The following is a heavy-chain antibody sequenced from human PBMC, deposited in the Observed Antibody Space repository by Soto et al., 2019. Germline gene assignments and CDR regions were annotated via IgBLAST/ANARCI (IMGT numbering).Heavy chain of an antibody. V-gene: IGHV3-73*01. Sequence: EVQLVESGGGLVQPGGSLKLSCAASGFTFSGSAMHWVRQASGKGLEWVGRIRSQANNYATAYGASVKDRFTISRGDSNNTAYLQMNSLKTEDTAVYYCSRQASDFWSGKPQYYMDVWVKGTTVTVSS. J-gene: IGHJ6*03. CDR1: GFTFSGSA. CDR2: IRSQANNYAT. D-gene: IGHD3-3*01. CDR3: SRQASDFWSGKPQYYMDV.